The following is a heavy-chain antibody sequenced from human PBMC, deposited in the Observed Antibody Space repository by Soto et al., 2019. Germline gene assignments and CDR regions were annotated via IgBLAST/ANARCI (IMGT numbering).Heavy chain of an antibody. Sequence: QLQLQESGSGLVKPSQTLSLTCAVSGGSISSGGSSWSWIRQPPGKGLEWIGIISHSGSTYYNPYLKSRVTIPVDRSKNQFSLKLSSVTAADTAVYYCARAGGLGAVAVDYWGQGTLVTVSS. V-gene: IGHV4-30-2*01. CDR3: ARAGGLGAVAVDY. CDR1: GGSISSGGSS. J-gene: IGHJ4*02. D-gene: IGHD6-19*01. CDR2: ISHSGST.